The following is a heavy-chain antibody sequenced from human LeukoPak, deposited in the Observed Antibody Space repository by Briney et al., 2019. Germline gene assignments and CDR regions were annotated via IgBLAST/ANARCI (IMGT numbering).Heavy chain of an antibody. J-gene: IGHJ4*02. CDR3: AKEGDDAYLDF. CDR1: GFSFSSYA. Sequence: GGSLRLSCAASGFSFSSYAMSWVRQAPRKWLELVSGISGSGGSTYYAASVKGRFTISRDTSKNTLYLQMNSLRPEDTAVYYCAKEGDDAYLDFWGQGTLVTVSS. V-gene: IGHV3-23*01. D-gene: IGHD1-26*01. CDR2: ISGSGGST.